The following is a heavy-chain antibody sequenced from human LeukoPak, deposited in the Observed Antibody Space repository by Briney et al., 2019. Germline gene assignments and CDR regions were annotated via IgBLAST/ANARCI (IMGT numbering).Heavy chain of an antibody. CDR3: ARDRRGGAKGMDV. CDR2: INPSGGST. D-gene: IGHD1-26*01. J-gene: IGHJ6*04. Sequence: ASVKVSCKASGYTFTSYYMNWVRQAPGQGLEWMGIINPSGGSTSYAQKFQGRVTMTRDTSTSTVYMELSSLRSEDTAVYYCARDRRGGAKGMDVWGKGTTVTVSS. CDR1: GYTFTSYY. V-gene: IGHV1-46*01.